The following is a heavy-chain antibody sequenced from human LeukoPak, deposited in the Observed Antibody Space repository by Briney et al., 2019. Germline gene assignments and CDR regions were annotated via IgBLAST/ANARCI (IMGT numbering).Heavy chain of an antibody. CDR3: ASSARRSPYNWFDP. J-gene: IGHJ5*02. V-gene: IGHV1-2*02. CDR2: INPNNGGT. Sequence: ASVKVSCKASGYTFTGYSMHSVRQAPGQGPEWMGWINPNNGGTHSSQNFHGRVTMTRDTSISTAYMELSSLRSVDTAVYYCASSARRSPYNWFDPWGQGTLVTVSS. CDR1: GYTFTGYS.